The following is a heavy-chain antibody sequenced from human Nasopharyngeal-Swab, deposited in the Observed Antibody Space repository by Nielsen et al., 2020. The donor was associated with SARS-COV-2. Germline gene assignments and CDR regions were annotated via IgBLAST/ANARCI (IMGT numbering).Heavy chain of an antibody. CDR1: GVSITSQY. Sequence: SETLSLTCTVSGVSITSQYWSWIRQPPGNGLEWIGYISHNSGTSYNPSLKIRVTMFMDTSKNQFSLRLRSVTAADTAVYYCAKEGATGWFDPWGQGTLVTVSS. V-gene: IGHV4-59*11. J-gene: IGHJ5*02. CDR2: ISHNSGT. CDR3: AKEGATGWFDP.